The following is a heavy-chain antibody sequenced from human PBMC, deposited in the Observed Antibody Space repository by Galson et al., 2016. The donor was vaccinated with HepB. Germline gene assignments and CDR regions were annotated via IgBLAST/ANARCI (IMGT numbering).Heavy chain of an antibody. Sequence: SLRLSCAASGFTFDKYGMTWFRQAPGKGLEWVSTICGRCGDIDYADSVKGRFTISRDDSKNTLYLPMNSLRVEDTAIYYCAIDPSQWHDLLFGNWAQGTLVTVSA. CDR1: GFTFDKYG. J-gene: IGHJ4*02. D-gene: IGHD6-19*01. V-gene: IGHV3-23*01. CDR2: ICGRCGDI. CDR3: AIDPSQWHDLLFGN.